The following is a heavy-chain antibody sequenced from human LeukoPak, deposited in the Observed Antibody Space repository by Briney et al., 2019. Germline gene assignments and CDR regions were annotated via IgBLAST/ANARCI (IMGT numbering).Heavy chain of an antibody. CDR1: GGTFSNFA. D-gene: IGHD6-19*01. J-gene: IGHJ6*03. CDR2: VIPISGTA. CDR3: ARAKDAYSSGWGHYYYYYMDV. Sequence: SVKVSCKASGGTFSNFAIRWVRRAPGQGLKWMGGVIPISGTANYAQKFQGRVTITGDKSTSRAYRELSSLRSEDTAVYYCARAKDAYSSGWGHYYYYYMDVWGQGTPVTVSS. V-gene: IGHV1-69*06.